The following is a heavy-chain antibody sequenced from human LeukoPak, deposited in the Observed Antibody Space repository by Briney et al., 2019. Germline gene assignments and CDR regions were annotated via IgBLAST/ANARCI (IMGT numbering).Heavy chain of an antibody. J-gene: IGHJ4*02. CDR1: GASISSGSYY. V-gene: IGHV4-61*02. CDR3: ARARRIIDY. D-gene: IGHD2-15*01. Sequence: PSETLSLTXTVSGASISSGSYYWSWIRQPAGKGLEWIGRIYTSGSTNYNPSLKSRVTISVDTSKNQFSLKLSSVTAADTAVYYCARARRIIDYWGQGTLVTVSS. CDR2: IYTSGST.